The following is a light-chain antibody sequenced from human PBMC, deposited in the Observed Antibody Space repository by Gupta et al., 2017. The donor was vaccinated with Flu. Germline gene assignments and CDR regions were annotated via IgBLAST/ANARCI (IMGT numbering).Light chain of an antibody. CDR1: QDIEKY. V-gene: IGKV1-33*01. J-gene: IGKJ2*01. Sequence: DIQMTQSPSSLSASVGDRVTIACQASQDIEKYLKWYQQKSGKAPKLLIYDSSNLQTGVPSRFSGSGSGTHYTLTITSLQPEDIGTYYCQQFDDLPYTFGQGTKLEIK. CDR3: QQFDDLPYT. CDR2: DSS.